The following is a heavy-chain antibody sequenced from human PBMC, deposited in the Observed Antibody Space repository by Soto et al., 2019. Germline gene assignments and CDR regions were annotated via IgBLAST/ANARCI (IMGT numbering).Heavy chain of an antibody. J-gene: IGHJ4*02. CDR2: ISGSGGST. D-gene: IGHD1-26*01. Sequence: WGSLRLSCSASVFTFSSYAMSWFRQAPGKGLEWVSAISGSGGSTYYADSVKGRFTISRDNSKNTLYLQMNSLRAEDTAVYYCAKRMGDFLFDYWGQGTLVTVSS. CDR1: VFTFSSYA. CDR3: AKRMGDFLFDY. V-gene: IGHV3-23*01.